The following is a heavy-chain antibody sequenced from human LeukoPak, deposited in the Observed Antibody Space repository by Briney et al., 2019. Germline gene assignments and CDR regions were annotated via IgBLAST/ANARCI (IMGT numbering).Heavy chain of an antibody. CDR3: ARPYCSGGSCHDYFDY. V-gene: IGHV1-2*02. D-gene: IGHD2-15*01. Sequence: ASVKVSCKASGYTFTGYYMHWVRQAPGQGLEWMGWVNPTSGGTNYAQKFQGRVTMTRDTSISTAYMGLSGLSSDDTAVYYCARPYCSGGSCHDYFDYWGQGTLVTVSS. J-gene: IGHJ4*02. CDR2: VNPTSGGT. CDR1: GYTFTGYY.